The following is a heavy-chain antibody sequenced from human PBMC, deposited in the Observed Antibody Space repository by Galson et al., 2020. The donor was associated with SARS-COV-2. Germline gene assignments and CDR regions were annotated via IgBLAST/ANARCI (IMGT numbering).Heavy chain of an antibody. J-gene: IGHJ3*02. CDR2: IYYRGFT. CDR1: GGSVSSDNYY. Sequence: ASETLSLTCTVSGGSVSSDNYYWSWIRQPPGKGLEWIGYIYYRGFTNYNPSLKSRVTISVDTSKNQFSLHLSSVTAADTAVYYCARDREVLSATSAMESNAFDIWGQGTMVTVSS. V-gene: IGHV4-61*01. D-gene: IGHD2-15*01. CDR3: ARDREVLSATSAMESNAFDI.